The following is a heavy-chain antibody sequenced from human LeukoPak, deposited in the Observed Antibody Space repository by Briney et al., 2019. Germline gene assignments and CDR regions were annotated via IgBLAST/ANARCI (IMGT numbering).Heavy chain of an antibody. CDR1: GFTFSGSA. V-gene: IGHV3-73*01. J-gene: IGHJ4*02. CDR3: TRHDGE. Sequence: GGSLRLSCAASGFTFSGSAMHWVRQASGKGLEWVGRIRSKANCYATTYAASVKGRFTISRDDSKNTAYLQMNSLKTEDTAVYYCTRHDGEWGQGTLVTVSS. CDR2: IRSKANCYAT. D-gene: IGHD3-10*01.